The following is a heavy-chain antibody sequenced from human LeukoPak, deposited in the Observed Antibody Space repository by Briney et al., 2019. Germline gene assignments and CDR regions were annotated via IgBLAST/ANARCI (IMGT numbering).Heavy chain of an antibody. CDR1: GFTFSSYS. V-gene: IGHV3-21*01. J-gene: IGHJ3*02. Sequence: PGGSLRLSCAASGFTFSSYSMNWVCQAPGKGLEWVSSISSSSSYIYYADSVKGRFTISRDNAKNSLYLQMNSLRAEDTAVYYCARVGYDYYDAFDIWGQGTMVTVSS. CDR3: ARVGYDYYDAFDI. CDR2: ISSSSSYI. D-gene: IGHD1-1*01.